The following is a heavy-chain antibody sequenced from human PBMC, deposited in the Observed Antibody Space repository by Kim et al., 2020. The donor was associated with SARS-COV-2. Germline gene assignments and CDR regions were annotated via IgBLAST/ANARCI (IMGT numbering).Heavy chain of an antibody. J-gene: IGHJ6*02. Sequence: GGSLRLSCAASGFTFSSYAMHWVRQAPGKGLEWVAVIWYDGSNKYYADSVKGRFTISRDNSKNTLYLQMNSLRAEDTAVYYCARDLVGIAAAGGMDVWGDGSTVTLSS. V-gene: IGHV3-33*01. D-gene: IGHD6-13*01. CDR3: ARDLVGIAAAGGMDV. CDR1: GFTFSSYA. CDR2: IWYDGSNK.